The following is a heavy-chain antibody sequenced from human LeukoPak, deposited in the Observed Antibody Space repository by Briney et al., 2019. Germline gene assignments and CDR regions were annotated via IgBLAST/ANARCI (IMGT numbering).Heavy chain of an antibody. CDR3: AKDLVVGALDY. V-gene: IGHV3-23*01. Sequence: GGSLRLSCAASGFTFSSYAMTWIRQAPGKGLEWVSSISGSGGSTDYADSVKGRFTISRDNSRNMVLLQMNSLRADDTAVYYCAKDLVVGALDYWGQGTLVTVSS. J-gene: IGHJ4*02. D-gene: IGHD1-26*01. CDR2: ISGSGGST. CDR1: GFTFSSYA.